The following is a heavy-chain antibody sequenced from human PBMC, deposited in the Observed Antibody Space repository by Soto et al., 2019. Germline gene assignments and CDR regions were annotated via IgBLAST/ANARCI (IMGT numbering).Heavy chain of an antibody. CDR1: GFTFSSYA. D-gene: IGHD5-12*01. J-gene: IGHJ4*02. CDR2: ISYDGSNK. Sequence: QVQLVESGGGVVQPGRSLRLSCAASGFTFSSYAMHWVRQAPGKGLEWVAVISYDGSNKYYADSVKGRFTISRDNSKNTLYLQMHSLRAEDTAVYYCARDGRGPSRWLQLGYFDYWGQGTLVTVSS. CDR3: ARDGRGPSRWLQLGYFDY. V-gene: IGHV3-30-3*01.